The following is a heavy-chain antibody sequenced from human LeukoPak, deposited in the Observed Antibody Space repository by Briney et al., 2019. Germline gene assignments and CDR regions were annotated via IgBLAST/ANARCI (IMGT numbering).Heavy chain of an antibody. Sequence: ASVKVSCKASGYTFTSYGISWVRQAPGQGLEWMGWISAYNGNTNYAQKFQGRVTMTRDTSISTAYMELSSLRSEDTAVYYCARSHGVGATFDYWGQGTLVTVSS. CDR3: ARSHGVGATFDY. V-gene: IGHV1-18*01. J-gene: IGHJ4*02. CDR1: GYTFTSYG. CDR2: ISAYNGNT. D-gene: IGHD1-26*01.